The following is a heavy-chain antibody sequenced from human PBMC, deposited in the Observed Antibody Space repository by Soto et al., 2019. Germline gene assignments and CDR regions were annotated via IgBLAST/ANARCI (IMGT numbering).Heavy chain of an antibody. CDR3: ARVLTYYYDSSGYYSANAAFDI. D-gene: IGHD3-22*01. V-gene: IGHV4-31*03. CDR2: IYYSGST. Sequence: QVQLQESGPGLVKPSQTLSLTCTVSGGSISSGGYYWSWIRQHPGKGLEWIGYIYYSGSTYSNPSLKSRVSISVDKSKNQFSLKLSSMTAADTAVYYCARVLTYYYDSSGYYSANAAFDIWGQGTKVTVSS. J-gene: IGHJ3*02. CDR1: GGSISSGGYY.